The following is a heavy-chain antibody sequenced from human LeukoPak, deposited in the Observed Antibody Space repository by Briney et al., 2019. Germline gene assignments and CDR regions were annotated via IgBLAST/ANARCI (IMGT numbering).Heavy chain of an antibody. CDR3: ARDLVI. D-gene: IGHD2-2*01. CDR2: IHSSGST. J-gene: IGHJ4*02. Sequence: SQTLSLTCTVSSGSNNIGDHYWSWIRQHPGKGLDWIGYIHSSGSTYYNPSLKSRLTISVDTSKTQFSLTLTSVTAADAAVYYCARDLVIWGPGTLVTVSP. V-gene: IGHV4-31*03. CDR1: SGSNNIGDHY.